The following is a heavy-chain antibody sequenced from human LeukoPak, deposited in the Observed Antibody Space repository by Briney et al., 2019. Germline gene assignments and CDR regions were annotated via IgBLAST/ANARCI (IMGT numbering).Heavy chain of an antibody. Sequence: GASVKVSCKASGYTFTSYYMHWVRQAPGQGLERMGIINPSGGSTSYAQKFQGRVTMTRDTSTSTVYMELSSLRSEDTAVYYCARDFLYGVDYYYYGMDVWGQGTTVTVSS. CDR3: ARDFLYGVDYYYYGMDV. D-gene: IGHD2/OR15-2a*01. V-gene: IGHV1-46*01. CDR1: GYTFTSYY. CDR2: INPSGGST. J-gene: IGHJ6*02.